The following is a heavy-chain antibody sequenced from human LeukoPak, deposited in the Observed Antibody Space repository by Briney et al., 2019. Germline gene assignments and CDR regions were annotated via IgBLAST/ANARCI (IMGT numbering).Heavy chain of an antibody. CDR3: ARQSGSGSYPDY. D-gene: IGHD1-26*01. CDR1: GYTFTTSW. V-gene: IGHV5-51*01. CDR2: IYPGDSDT. Sequence: GESLNISCKGSGYTFTTSWIGWVRQMPGNGLEWMGFIYPGDSDTRYSSSFQGQVTISADKSISTAYLQWSSLKASDTAMYYCARQSGSGSYPDYWGQGTLVTVSS. J-gene: IGHJ4*02.